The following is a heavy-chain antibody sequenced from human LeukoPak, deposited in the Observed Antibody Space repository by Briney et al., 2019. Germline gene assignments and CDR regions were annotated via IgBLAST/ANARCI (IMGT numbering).Heavy chain of an antibody. Sequence: SETLSLTCTVSGGSISSYYWSWIRQPAGKGLEWIGRIYTSGSTNYNPSLKSRVTMSVDTSKNQFSLKLSSVTAADTAVYYCARESSGYGSFYFDYWGQGTLVTVSS. J-gene: IGHJ4*02. CDR1: GGSISSYY. V-gene: IGHV4-4*07. CDR2: IYTSGST. D-gene: IGHD5-12*01. CDR3: ARESSGYGSFYFDY.